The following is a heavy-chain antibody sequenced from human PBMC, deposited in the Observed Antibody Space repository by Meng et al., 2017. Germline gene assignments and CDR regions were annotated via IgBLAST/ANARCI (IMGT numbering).Heavy chain of an antibody. CDR3: ARDFSPRLLWFGELLHKIHDAFDI. Sequence: GESLKISCAASGFTFSSYAMHWVRQAPGKGLEWVAVISYDGSEKYYVDSVKGRFTISRDNAKNSLYLQMNSLRAEDTAVYYCARDFSPRLLWFGELLHKIHDAFDIWGQGTMVTVSS. CDR1: GFTFSSYA. J-gene: IGHJ3*02. D-gene: IGHD3-10*01. CDR2: ISYDGSEK. V-gene: IGHV3-30*07.